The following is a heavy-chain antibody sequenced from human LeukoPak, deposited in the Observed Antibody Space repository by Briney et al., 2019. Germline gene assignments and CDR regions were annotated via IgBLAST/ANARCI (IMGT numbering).Heavy chain of an antibody. D-gene: IGHD3-22*01. CDR1: GGSISSYY. J-gene: IGHJ4*02. CDR3: ARGWVISPIDY. CDR2: INHSGST. Sequence: SETLSLTCTVSGGSISSYYWSWIRQPPGKGLEWIGEINHSGSTNYNPSLKSRVTISVDTSKNQFSLKLSSVTAADTAVYYCARGWVISPIDYWGQGTLVTVSS. V-gene: IGHV4-34*01.